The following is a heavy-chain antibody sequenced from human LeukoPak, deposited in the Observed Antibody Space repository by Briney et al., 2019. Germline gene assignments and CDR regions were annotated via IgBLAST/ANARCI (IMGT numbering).Heavy chain of an antibody. CDR1: EFTFRSYA. Sequence: GGSLRLSCAASEFTFRSYAMSWVRQAPGKGLEWVSAISGSGVGTYYADSVKGRFTISRDNSWNTLYLQMSSLRAEDTAVYYCAKDQVISGSEASDIWGQGTMVTVSS. CDR2: ISGSGVGT. J-gene: IGHJ3*02. D-gene: IGHD2-21*01. V-gene: IGHV3-23*01. CDR3: AKDQVISGSEASDI.